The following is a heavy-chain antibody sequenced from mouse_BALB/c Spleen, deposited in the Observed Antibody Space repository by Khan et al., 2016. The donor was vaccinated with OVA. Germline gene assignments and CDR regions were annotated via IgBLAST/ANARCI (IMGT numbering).Heavy chain of an antibody. Sequence: EVELVESGGGLVQPGGSLKLSCEGSGFTFSNYAMTWVRQTPEKRLEWVAFIRSGGNTYYSASVKGRLTISRDNARNILYLQMSSLRSEDSAMYYCARDYWFTYWGQGTLVTVSA. CDR2: IRSGGNT. CDR3: ARDYWFTY. CDR1: GFTFSNYA. V-gene: IGHV5-6-5*01. J-gene: IGHJ3*01.